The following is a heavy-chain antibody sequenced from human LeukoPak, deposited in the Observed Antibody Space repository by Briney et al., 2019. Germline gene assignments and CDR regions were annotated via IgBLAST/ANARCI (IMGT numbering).Heavy chain of an antibody. V-gene: IGHV3-30-3*01. CDR3: ARDNGGDSSSLPDY. CDR2: ISYDGSNK. CDR1: GFTFSSYA. D-gene: IGHD6-13*01. J-gene: IGHJ4*02. Sequence: GGSLRLSCAASGFTFSSYAMHWVRQAPGKGLEWVAVISYDGSNKYYADSVKGRFTISRDNSKNTLYLQMNSLRAEDTAVYYCARDNGGDSSSLPDYWGQGTLVTVSS.